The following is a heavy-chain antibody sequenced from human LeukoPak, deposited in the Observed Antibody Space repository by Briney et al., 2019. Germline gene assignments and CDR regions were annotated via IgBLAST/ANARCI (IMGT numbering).Heavy chain of an antibody. Sequence: PGGSLRLSCAASGFIVSNNYMSWVRQAPGMGLEWVSVIYRSGSTYYADSVKGRFTISRDNSNNTVYLQMNSLRADDTAVYYCARGSTGWSRGDYWGRGTLVTVFS. CDR3: ARGSTGWSRGDY. CDR1: GFIVSNNY. V-gene: IGHV3-66*01. D-gene: IGHD2-2*01. CDR2: IYRSGST. J-gene: IGHJ4*02.